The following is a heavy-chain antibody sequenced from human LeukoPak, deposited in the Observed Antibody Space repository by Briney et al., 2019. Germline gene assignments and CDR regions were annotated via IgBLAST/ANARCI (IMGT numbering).Heavy chain of an antibody. D-gene: IGHD3-22*01. J-gene: IGHJ4*02. CDR1: GFTFSTYT. V-gene: IGHV3-21*01. CDR3: ARHVVGLGFDY. CDR2: ITTSSSYI. Sequence: PGASLILCCAASGFTFSTYTMNWVPQAPGRGLEGVSSITTSSSYIYYADSVKGRFTNSMDNPKNSLYLQMNSLRVEATAVYYCARHVVGLGFDYWGQGTLVTVSS.